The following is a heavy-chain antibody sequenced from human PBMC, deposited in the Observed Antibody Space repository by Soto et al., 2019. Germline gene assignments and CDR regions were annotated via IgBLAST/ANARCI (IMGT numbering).Heavy chain of an antibody. CDR1: GVSFHNYY. Sequence: SETLSLTCTVSGVSFHNYYWSWIRQPPGKGLEWIGYIYHSGSTYYNPSLKSRVTISVDRSKNQFSLKLSSVTAADTAVYYCARVPSPWGQGTLVT. V-gene: IGHV4-59*12. J-gene: IGHJ5*02. CDR2: IYHSGST. CDR3: ARVPSP.